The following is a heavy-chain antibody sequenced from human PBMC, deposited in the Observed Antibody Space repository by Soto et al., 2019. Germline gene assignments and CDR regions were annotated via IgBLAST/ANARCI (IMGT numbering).Heavy chain of an antibody. J-gene: IGHJ6*02. CDR1: GFTFSSYA. Sequence: EVQLLESGGGLVQPGGSLRLSCAASGFTFSSYAMSWVRQAPGKGLEWVSAISGSGGSTYYADSVKGRFTISRDNSKNTLYLQMNSLRAEGTAVYYCAKVGSGYYYYGMDVWGQGTTVTVSS. D-gene: IGHD6-25*01. CDR3: AKVGSGYYYYGMDV. V-gene: IGHV3-23*01. CDR2: ISGSGGST.